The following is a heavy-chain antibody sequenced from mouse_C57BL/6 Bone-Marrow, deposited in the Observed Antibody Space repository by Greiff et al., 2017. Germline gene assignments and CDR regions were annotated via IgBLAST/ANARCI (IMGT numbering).Heavy chain of an antibody. CDR3: AKHWGFAY. CDR1: GFSLSTFG. CDR2: IWGDGST. Sequence: QVTLKESGPGILQPSQTLSLTCSFSGFSLSTFGMGVGWIRQPSGKGLEWLGVIWGDGSTNYHSALISRLSISKDNSKSQVFLKLNSLQTDDTATYYCAKHWGFAYWGQGTLVTVSA. V-gene: IGHV2-3*01. J-gene: IGHJ3*01. D-gene: IGHD4-1*01.